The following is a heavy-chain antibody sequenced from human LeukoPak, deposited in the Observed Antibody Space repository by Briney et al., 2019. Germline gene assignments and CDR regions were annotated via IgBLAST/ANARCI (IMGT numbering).Heavy chain of an antibody. CDR3: ARDGSYGDYGLGY. D-gene: IGHD4-17*01. J-gene: IGHJ4*02. CDR2: INPNSGGT. Sequence: ASVKVSCKASXXXXXXXXXXXXRXXPXXXXXXXXWINPNSGGTNYAQKFQGRVTMTRDTSISTAYMELSRLRSDDTAVYYCARDGSYGDYGLGYWGQGTLVTVSS. V-gene: IGHV1-2*02. CDR1: XXXXXXXX.